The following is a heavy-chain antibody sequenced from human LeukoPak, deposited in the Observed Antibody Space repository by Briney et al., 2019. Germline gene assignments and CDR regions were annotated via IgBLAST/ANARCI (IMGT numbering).Heavy chain of an antibody. CDR3: ASFLSARTIDY. V-gene: IGHV3-30*02. CDR2: IRYDGSNK. Sequence: GGSLRLSCAASGFTFSSYGMHWVRQAPGKGLEWVAFIRYDGSNKYYADSVKGRFTISRDNSKNTLYLQMSSLRAEDTAVYYCASFLSARTIDYWGQGTLVTVSS. CDR1: GFTFSSYG. J-gene: IGHJ4*02. D-gene: IGHD6-25*01.